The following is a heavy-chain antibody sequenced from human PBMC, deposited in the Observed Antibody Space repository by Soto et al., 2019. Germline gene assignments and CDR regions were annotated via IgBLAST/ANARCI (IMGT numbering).Heavy chain of an antibody. D-gene: IGHD2-8*01. J-gene: IGHJ4*02. V-gene: IGHV3-30*04. Sequence: QVQLVESGGGVVQPGRSLRLSCAGSGFTFSSFAMSWVRQAPGKGLEWVAATSYDGNNKYYADSVKGRFIISRDNSKNTLELQMNTLRAEDTAVYYCAGVFFGANTVNNYWGQGTQFTVSS. CDR1: GFTFSSFA. CDR2: TSYDGNNK. CDR3: AGVFFGANTVNNY.